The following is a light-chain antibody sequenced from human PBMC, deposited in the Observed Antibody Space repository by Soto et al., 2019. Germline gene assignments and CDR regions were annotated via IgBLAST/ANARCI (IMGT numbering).Light chain of an antibody. CDR3: GSYTTSSTLYV. CDR1: SSDVGGYNY. CDR2: DVS. J-gene: IGLJ1*01. Sequence: QSVLTQPASVSGSPGQPITISCTGTSSDVGGYNYFSWYQQHPGKAPKVMIYDVSNRPSGVSNRFSGSKSGNTASLTISGLQAEDEADYYCGSYTTSSTLYVFGTGTKLTVL. V-gene: IGLV2-14*01.